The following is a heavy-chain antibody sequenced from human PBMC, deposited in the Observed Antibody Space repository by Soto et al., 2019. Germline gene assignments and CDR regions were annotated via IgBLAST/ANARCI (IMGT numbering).Heavy chain of an antibody. D-gene: IGHD4-4*01. CDR2: IYYSGST. V-gene: IGHV4-31*03. CDR3: AKEDYSNNWLDP. J-gene: IGHJ5*02. CDR1: GGSISSGGYY. Sequence: PSETLSLTCTVSGGSISSGGYYWSWIRQHPGKGLEWIGYIYYSGSTYYNPSLKSRVTISVDTSKNQFSLKLSSVTAADTAVYYCAKEDYSNNWLDPWGQGTLVTVSS.